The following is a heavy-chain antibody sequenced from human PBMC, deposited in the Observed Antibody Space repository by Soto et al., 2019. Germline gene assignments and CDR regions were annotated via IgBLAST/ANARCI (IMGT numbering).Heavy chain of an antibody. D-gene: IGHD2-15*01. Sequence: ASVKVSCKASGYTFTSYYMHWVRQAPGQGLEWMGIINPSGGSTSYAQKFQGRFTMIVDTSTSTAYMELSSLRYEDTAVYYCARDKGYCSDTSCPDFDYWGQGTLVTVSS. V-gene: IGHV1-46*01. CDR1: GYTFTSYY. J-gene: IGHJ4*02. CDR3: ARDKGYCSDTSCPDFDY. CDR2: INPSGGST.